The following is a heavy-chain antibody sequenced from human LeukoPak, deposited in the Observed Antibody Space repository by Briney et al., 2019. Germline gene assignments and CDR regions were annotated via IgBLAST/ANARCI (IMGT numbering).Heavy chain of an antibody. D-gene: IGHD3-16*02. CDR1: GGSISSSSYY. CDR2: IYYSGST. Sequence: SETLSLTCTVSGGSISSSSYYWGWIRQPPGKGLEWIGSIYYSGSTYYNPSLKSRVTISVDTSKNQFSLKLSSVTAADTAVYYCARERLGELPLIDYWGQGTLVTVSS. J-gene: IGHJ4*02. CDR3: ARERLGELPLIDY. V-gene: IGHV4-39*07.